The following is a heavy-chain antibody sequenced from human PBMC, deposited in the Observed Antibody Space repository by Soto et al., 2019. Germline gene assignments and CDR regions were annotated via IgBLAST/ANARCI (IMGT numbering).Heavy chain of an antibody. D-gene: IGHD1-26*01. CDR1: GGSISSGGYY. V-gene: IGHV4-31*03. CDR2: IYYSGST. CDR3: ARDHQLELSLFDP. Sequence: TLSLPCTVSGGSISSGGYYWSSIRQHPGKGLEWIGYIYYSGSTYYNPSLKSRVTISVDTSKNQFSLKLSSVTAADTAVYYCARDHQLELSLFDPWGQGTLVTVSS. J-gene: IGHJ5*02.